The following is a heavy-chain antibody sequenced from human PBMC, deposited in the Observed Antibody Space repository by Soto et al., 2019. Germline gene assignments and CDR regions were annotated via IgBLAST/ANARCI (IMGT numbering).Heavy chain of an antibody. J-gene: IGHJ4*02. V-gene: IGHV4-31*02. CDR2: IYSSGNT. D-gene: IGHD1-20*01. Sequence: WTWIRQRPGKGLEWIGYIYSSGNTYYNPSLKSRVTISLDTSQNHFSLKVNSVTAADTAVYYCARDNLHLGFVYWGQGTLVTVS. CDR3: ARDNLHLGFVY.